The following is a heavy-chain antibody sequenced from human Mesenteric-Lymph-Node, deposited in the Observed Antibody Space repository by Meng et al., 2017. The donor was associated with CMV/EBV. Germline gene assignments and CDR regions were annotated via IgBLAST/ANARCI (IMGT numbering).Heavy chain of an antibody. CDR1: GYTFTGYY. D-gene: IGHD3-10*01. Sequence: ASVKVSCKASGYTFTGYYMHWVRQAPGQGLEWMGWINPDSGVPTYVQKFQGRVTMTRDTSIDTAYMELSSLRPDDTALYYCARDLRGLLDYFDYWGQGTLVTVSS. V-gene: IGHV1-2*02. CDR3: ARDLRGLLDYFDY. CDR2: INPDSGVP. J-gene: IGHJ4*02.